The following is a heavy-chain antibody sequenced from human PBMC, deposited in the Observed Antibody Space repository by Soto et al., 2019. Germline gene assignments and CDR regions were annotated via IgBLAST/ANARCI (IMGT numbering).Heavy chain of an antibody. CDR1: GGSISSYY. J-gene: IGHJ6*02. D-gene: IGHD1-26*01. Sequence: QVQLQESGPGLVKPSETLSLTCTVSGGSISSYYWSWIRQPPGKGLEWIGYIYYSGSTNYNPSLKSRVTISVDTSKNQFSLKLSSVTAADTAVYYCASLVGATTSDYYGMDVWGQGTTVTVSS. CDR2: IYYSGST. CDR3: ASLVGATTSDYYGMDV. V-gene: IGHV4-59*01.